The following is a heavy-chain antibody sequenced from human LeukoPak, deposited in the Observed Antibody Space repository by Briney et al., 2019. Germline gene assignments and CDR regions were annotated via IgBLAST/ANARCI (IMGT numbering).Heavy chain of an antibody. J-gene: IGHJ2*01. CDR2: NYNSGYNSGST. CDR1: GGSISGYY. Sequence: SETLSLTCTVSGGSISGYYWSWIRQPPGKGLEWIGYNYNSGYNSGSTNYNPSLKSRVTISIDTSKDQFSLKLSTVTAADTAVYFCARVTREAARYWYFDLWGRGTLVTVSS. V-gene: IGHV4-59*01. D-gene: IGHD6-6*01. CDR3: ARVTREAARYWYFDL.